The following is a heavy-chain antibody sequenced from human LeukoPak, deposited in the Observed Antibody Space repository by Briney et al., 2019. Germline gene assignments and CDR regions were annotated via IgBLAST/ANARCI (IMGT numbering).Heavy chain of an antibody. V-gene: IGHV3-11*05. CDR1: GFTVSSNY. CDR3: ARDLGHYGSGSYYSWFDP. Sequence: GGSLRLSCAASGFTVSSNYMSWFRQAPGKGLEWVSYISGTSIYTDYADSVKGRFAISRDNARNSLYLQMNSLRAEDTAVYYCARDLGHYGSGSYYSWFDPWGQGTLVTVSS. J-gene: IGHJ5*02. D-gene: IGHD3-10*01. CDR2: ISGTSIYT.